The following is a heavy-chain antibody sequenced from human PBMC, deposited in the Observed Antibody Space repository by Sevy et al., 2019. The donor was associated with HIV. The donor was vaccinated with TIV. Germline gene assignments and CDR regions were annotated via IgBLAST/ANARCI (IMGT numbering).Heavy chain of an antibody. Sequence: ASVKVSCKASGYTFTSYGISWVRQAPGQGLEWMGWISAYNGNTNYAQKLQGRVTMTTDTSTSTAYMELRSLRSDDTAVYYCARRYTRDGYNYCDYWGQRTLVTVSS. CDR1: GYTFTSYG. CDR2: ISAYNGNT. D-gene: IGHD5-12*01. J-gene: IGHJ4*02. CDR3: ARRYTRDGYNYCDY. V-gene: IGHV1-18*04.